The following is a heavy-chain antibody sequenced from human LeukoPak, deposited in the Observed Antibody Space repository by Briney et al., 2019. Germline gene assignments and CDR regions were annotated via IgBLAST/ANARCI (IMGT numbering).Heavy chain of an antibody. D-gene: IGHD3-10*01. Sequence: ASMKVSCKASGYTFTDYYMHWVRQAPGQGLEWMGWINPNTGGTNYAQNFQGRVTMTRDTSISTAFMELSGLRSDDTAVYYCARDGTTRSYYYFDHWGQRTLVTVSS. J-gene: IGHJ4*02. V-gene: IGHV1-2*02. CDR3: ARDGTTRSYYYFDH. CDR2: INPNTGGT. CDR1: GYTFTDYY.